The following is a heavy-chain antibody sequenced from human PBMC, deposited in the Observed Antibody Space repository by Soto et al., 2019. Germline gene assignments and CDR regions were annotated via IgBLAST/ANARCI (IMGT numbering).Heavy chain of an antibody. CDR3: AKSARGDGYKNAFDV. J-gene: IGHJ3*01. CDR2: VSGSGGST. CDR1: RFTFSNYV. D-gene: IGHD5-12*01. V-gene: IGHV3-23*01. Sequence: VQLLESGGGLVQPGGSLRLSCAASRFTFSNYVMSWVRQAPGKGLEWVSAVSGSGGSTYYADSVKGRFTISRDNSKNTLSPQMNSLRSEDTAVYYCAKSARGDGYKNAFDVWGQGTMVTVSS.